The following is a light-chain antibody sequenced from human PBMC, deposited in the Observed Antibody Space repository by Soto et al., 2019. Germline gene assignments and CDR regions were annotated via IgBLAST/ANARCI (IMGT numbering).Light chain of an antibody. Sequence: QSVMTQPPSVSAAPGQKVTISCTGSSSNIGGNSVSWYQQLPGTAPKLRIYDDNKRPSGIPDRFSGSKSGTSATLGITGFHTGDEADYYCGSWDSSLSAYVFGAGTKLTVL. CDR2: DDN. V-gene: IGLV1-51*01. J-gene: IGLJ1*01. CDR1: SSNIGGNS. CDR3: GSWDSSLSAYV.